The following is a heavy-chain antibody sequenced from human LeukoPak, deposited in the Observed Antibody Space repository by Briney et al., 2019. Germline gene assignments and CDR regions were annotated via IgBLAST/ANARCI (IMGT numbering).Heavy chain of an antibody. CDR3: ASVSGGSCYPYDYYMDV. CDR2: INPSGGST. CDR1: GYTFTSYY. Sequence: ASVKVSCKASGYTFTSYYMHLVRQATGQGLEWMGIINPSGGSTSYAQKFQGRVTMTRDTSTSTVYMELSSLRSEDTAVYYCASVSGGSCYPYDYYMDVWGKGTTVTVSS. V-gene: IGHV1-46*03. D-gene: IGHD2-15*01. J-gene: IGHJ6*03.